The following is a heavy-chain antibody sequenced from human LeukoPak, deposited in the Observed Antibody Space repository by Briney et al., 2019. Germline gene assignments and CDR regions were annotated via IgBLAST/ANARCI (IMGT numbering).Heavy chain of an antibody. CDR3: ATISPTGG. Sequence: ASVKVSCKASGSTFTGYYLHWVRQAPGQGLEWMGWINPNSGGTNYAQNFQGRVTLTRDTSISTTYMELTRLKSDDTAVYYCATISPTGGWGQGTLVTVSS. D-gene: IGHD7-27*01. J-gene: IGHJ4*02. V-gene: IGHV1-2*02. CDR1: GSTFTGYY. CDR2: INPNSGGT.